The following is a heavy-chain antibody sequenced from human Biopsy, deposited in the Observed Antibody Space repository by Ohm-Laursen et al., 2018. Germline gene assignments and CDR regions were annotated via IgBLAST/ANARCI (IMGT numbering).Heavy chain of an antibody. CDR2: FDPEEGQR. CDR1: GDRFTEFS. V-gene: IGHV1-24*01. D-gene: IGHD2-21*02. CDR3: AADSENCGGDCYIY. Sequence: ASVKVSCKVSGDRFTEFSIHWVRQAPGKGLEWMGGFDPEEGQRNYAQKFQGRLTMTEDTSADTAYMELRGLRSEDAAVYYCAADSENCGGDCYIYWGQGTQVTVSS. J-gene: IGHJ4*02.